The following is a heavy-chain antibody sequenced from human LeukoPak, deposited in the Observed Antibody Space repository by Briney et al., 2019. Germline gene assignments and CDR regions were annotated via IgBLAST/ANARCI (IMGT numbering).Heavy chain of an antibody. D-gene: IGHD3-10*01. Sequence: SETLSLTCAVYGGSFSGYYWSWLRQPPGKGLEWIGSIYYSGSTYYNPSLKSRVTISVDTSKNQFSLKLSSVTAADTAVYYCARLLVGGSGSYYNPLYYYYYMDVWGKGTTVTISS. CDR1: GGSFSGYY. J-gene: IGHJ6*03. V-gene: IGHV4-34*01. CDR3: ARLLVGGSGSYYNPLYYYYYMDV. CDR2: IYYSGST.